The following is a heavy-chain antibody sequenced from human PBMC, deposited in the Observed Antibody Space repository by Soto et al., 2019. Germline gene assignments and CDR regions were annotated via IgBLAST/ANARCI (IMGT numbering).Heavy chain of an antibody. J-gene: IGHJ4*02. CDR2: ISFDGGDT. CDR1: GFSLSDYG. Sequence: QVQLVESGGGVVQPGRSLRLSCTASGFSLSDYGMHWVRQAPGKGLEWVAFISFDGGDTYYADSLRGRFTVSRDNSKDTLYLQVNSLRDDDTAVFYCARGRWQKYRANPYCFTFDSWGQGTLVTVSS. V-gene: IGHV3-30*03. CDR3: ARGRWQKYRANPYCFTFDS. D-gene: IGHD2-21*01.